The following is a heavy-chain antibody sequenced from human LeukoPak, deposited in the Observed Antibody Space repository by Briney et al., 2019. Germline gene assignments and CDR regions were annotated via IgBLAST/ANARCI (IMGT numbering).Heavy chain of an antibody. Sequence: ASVKVSYKTSGYTFSVHYMHWVRQAPGQGLEWMGWISPNRGGTNYAQKFQGRLTLTRDTSISTAYMQLSRLRSDDTAVYFCARVVGYGDYPFDFWGQGTLVTVSA. CDR3: ARVVGYGDYPFDF. V-gene: IGHV1-2*02. D-gene: IGHD4-17*01. J-gene: IGHJ4*02. CDR2: ISPNRGGT. CDR1: GYTFSVHY.